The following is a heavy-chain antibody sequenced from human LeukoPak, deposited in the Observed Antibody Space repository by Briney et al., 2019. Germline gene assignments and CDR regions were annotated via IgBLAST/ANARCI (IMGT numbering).Heavy chain of an antibody. CDR2: IASYSGNT. CDR3: ARGDYYGSLGYFDY. J-gene: IGHJ4*02. CDR1: GYTFSGYY. V-gene: IGHV1-18*04. Sequence: GASVKVSCKASGYTFSGYYMYWVRQAPGQGLEWMGWIASYSGNTKYAQNLQGRVTMTTDTSTSTAYMELRSLRSDDTAVYYCARGDYYGSLGYFDYWGQGTLVTVSS. D-gene: IGHD3-10*01.